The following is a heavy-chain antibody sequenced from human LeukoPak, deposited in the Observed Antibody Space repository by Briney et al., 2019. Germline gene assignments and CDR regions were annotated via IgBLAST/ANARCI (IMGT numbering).Heavy chain of an antibody. CDR3: ARERYYYGGKTWFDP. Sequence: SETLSLTCSVSGGYIITSDHYWGWIRQPPGKGLEWIGSIYYTGSTSTNPFFKSRVTVSVDTSKNQFSLNLTSVTAADTAVYYCARERYYYGGKTWFDPWGQGTLVTVSS. CDR2: IYYTGST. V-gene: IGHV4-39*07. CDR1: GGYIITSDHY. J-gene: IGHJ5*02. D-gene: IGHD3-10*01.